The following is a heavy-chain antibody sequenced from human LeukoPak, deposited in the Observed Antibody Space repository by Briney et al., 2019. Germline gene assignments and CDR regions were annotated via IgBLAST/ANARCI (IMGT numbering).Heavy chain of an antibody. J-gene: IGHJ6*02. CDR2: IYYSGST. CDR3: ASGLGVGATNYYYGMDV. Sequence: SETLSLTCTVSGGSISSGGYYWSWIRQHPGKGLEWIGYIYYSGSTYYNPSLKSRVTISVDTSKNQFSLKLSSVTAADTAVYYCASGLGVGATNYYYGMDVWGQGTTVTVSS. D-gene: IGHD1-26*01. V-gene: IGHV4-31*03. CDR1: GGSISSGGYY.